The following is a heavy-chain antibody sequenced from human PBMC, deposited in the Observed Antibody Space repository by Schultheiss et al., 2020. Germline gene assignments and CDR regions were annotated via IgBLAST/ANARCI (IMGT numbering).Heavy chain of an antibody. CDR2: IYYSGST. CDR3: ARAHCGGDCYWGFDY. V-gene: IGHV4-61*05. J-gene: IGHJ4*02. Sequence: SQPLSLTCTVSGGSISSSSYYWGWIRQPPGKGLEWIGYIYYSGSTNYNPSLKSRVTISVDTSKNQFSLKLSSVTAADTAVYYCARAHCGGDCYWGFDYWGQGTLVTVAS. D-gene: IGHD2-21*01. CDR1: GGSISSSSYY.